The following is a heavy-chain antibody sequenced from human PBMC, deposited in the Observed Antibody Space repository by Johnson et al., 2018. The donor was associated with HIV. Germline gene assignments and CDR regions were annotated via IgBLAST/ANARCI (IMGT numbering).Heavy chain of an antibody. Sequence: QVQLVESGGGVVQPGRSLRLSCAASGFTFSSYAMHWVRQAPGKGLEWVAVISYDGSNKYYADSVKGRFTISRDNSKNTLYLQMNSLRAEDTAVYYCAKGGPLGWELPEERVGAFVSWGQGTMVTVSS. CDR1: GFTFSSYA. V-gene: IGHV3-30*04. CDR2: ISYDGSNK. J-gene: IGHJ3*02. CDR3: AKGGPLGWELPEERVGAFVS. D-gene: IGHD1-26*01.